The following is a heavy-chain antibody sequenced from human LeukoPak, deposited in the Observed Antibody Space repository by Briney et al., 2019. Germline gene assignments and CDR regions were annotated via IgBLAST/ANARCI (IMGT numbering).Heavy chain of an antibody. CDR1: GFTFTTHW. Sequence: GGSLRLSCGASGFTFTTHWIHWVRQAPGKGLVWVSRIKPDGSDTNYADSVKGRFTISRDNSKNTLYLQMNSLRAEDTAVYYCARERYGELALDYWGQGTLVTVSS. V-gene: IGHV3-74*01. CDR2: IKPDGSDT. D-gene: IGHD3-10*01. J-gene: IGHJ4*02. CDR3: ARERYGELALDY.